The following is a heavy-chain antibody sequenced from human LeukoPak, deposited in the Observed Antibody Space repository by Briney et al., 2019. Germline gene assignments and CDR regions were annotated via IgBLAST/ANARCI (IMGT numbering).Heavy chain of an antibody. CDR3: ASGDYYYDSSGYFIGAFDI. Sequence: PSETLSLTCAVSGGSISSSNWWSWVRQPPGKGLEWIGEIYHSGSTNYNPSLKSRVTISVDKSKNQFSLKLSSVTAADTAVYHCASGDYYYDSSGYFIGAFDIWGQGTMVTVSS. D-gene: IGHD3-22*01. J-gene: IGHJ3*02. CDR2: IYHSGST. V-gene: IGHV4-4*02. CDR1: GGSISSSNW.